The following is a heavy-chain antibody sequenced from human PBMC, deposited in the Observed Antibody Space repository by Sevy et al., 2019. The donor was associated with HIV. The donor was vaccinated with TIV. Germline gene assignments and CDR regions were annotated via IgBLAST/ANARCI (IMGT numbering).Heavy chain of an antibody. Sequence: SETLSLTCGVSGGSVSSYHWSWIRQTAAKGLEWIGRIYTTGSTKYNPSLNRRVTLSLDTARNHISLMLTSVTAADTAVHYCARDGAQVVGDGFAYYYGMDAWGQGTTVTVSS. CDR2: IYTTGST. D-gene: IGHD6-19*01. CDR3: ARDGAQVVGDGFAYYYGMDA. J-gene: IGHJ6*02. CDR1: GGSVSSYH. V-gene: IGHV4-4*07.